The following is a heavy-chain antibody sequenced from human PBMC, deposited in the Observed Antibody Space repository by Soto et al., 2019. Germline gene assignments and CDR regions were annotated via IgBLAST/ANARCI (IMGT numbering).Heavy chain of an antibody. D-gene: IGHD6-19*01. J-gene: IGHJ5*02. CDR2: IYYSGST. Sequence: SETLSLTCTVSGGSISSYYWSWIRQPPGKGLEWIVYIYYSGSTNYNPSLKSRVTISVDTSKNQFSLKLSSVTAADTAVYYCARASPYSSGWDNWFDPWGQGILVTVSS. V-gene: IGHV4-59*01. CDR1: GGSISSYY. CDR3: ARASPYSSGWDNWFDP.